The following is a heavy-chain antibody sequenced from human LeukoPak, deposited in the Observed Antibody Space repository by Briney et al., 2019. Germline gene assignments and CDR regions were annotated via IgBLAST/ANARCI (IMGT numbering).Heavy chain of an antibody. J-gene: IGHJ3*02. CDR2: IYYRGNT. V-gene: IGHV4-30-4*01. Sequence: SETLSLTCSVSGGSVNSNDHYWRWIRQSPGRGPEWIGSIYYRGNTYYSPSLESRVSMSMDVPRNQFSLQMNSVTAADTAVYYCASKEPFYDVLTGYYGGTFDIWGQGTMVTVSS. CDR3: ASKEPFYDVLTGYYGGTFDI. D-gene: IGHD3-9*01. CDR1: GGSVNSNDHY.